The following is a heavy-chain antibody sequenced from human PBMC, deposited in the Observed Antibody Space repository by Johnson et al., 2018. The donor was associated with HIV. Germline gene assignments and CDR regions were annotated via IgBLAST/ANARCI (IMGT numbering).Heavy chain of an antibody. CDR1: GFTFDDYA. J-gene: IGHJ3*02. V-gene: IGHV3-9*01. Sequence: VQLVESGGGVVQPGRSLRLSCAASGFTFDDYAMHWVRQAPGKGLEWVSGISWNSVTIGYADSVKGRFTISRDNAKNSLYLQMNSLRVEDTALYYCAKDLRWGDYAFDIWGQGTMVTVSS. D-gene: IGHD3-10*01. CDR2: ISWNSVTI. CDR3: AKDLRWGDYAFDI.